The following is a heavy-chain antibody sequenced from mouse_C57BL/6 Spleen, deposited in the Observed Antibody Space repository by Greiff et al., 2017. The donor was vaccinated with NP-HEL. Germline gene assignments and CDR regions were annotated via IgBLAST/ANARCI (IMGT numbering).Heavy chain of an antibody. J-gene: IGHJ2*01. V-gene: IGHV5-17*01. CDR2: ISSGSSTI. Sequence: EVMLVESGGGLVKPGGSLKLSCAASGFTFSDYGMHWVRQAPEKGLEWVAYISSGSSTIYYADTVKGRFTISRDNAKNTLFLQMTSLRSEDTAMYYCARGLTGDFDYWGQGTTLTVSS. D-gene: IGHD4-1*01. CDR3: ARGLTGDFDY. CDR1: GFTFSDYG.